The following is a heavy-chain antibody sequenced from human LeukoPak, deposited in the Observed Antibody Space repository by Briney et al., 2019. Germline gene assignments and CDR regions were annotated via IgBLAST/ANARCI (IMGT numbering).Heavy chain of an antibody. CDR2: IWYDGSNK. V-gene: IGHV3-33*01. J-gene: IGHJ4*02. D-gene: IGHD3-10*01. Sequence: GRSLRLSCAASGFTFSSHGMHWVRQAPGKGLEWVAVIWYDGSNKYYADSVKGRFTISRDDSKNTLYLQMYSLRVEDTAVYYCARAVRGVGSDYWGQGTLVTVSS. CDR1: GFTFSSHG. CDR3: ARAVRGVGSDY.